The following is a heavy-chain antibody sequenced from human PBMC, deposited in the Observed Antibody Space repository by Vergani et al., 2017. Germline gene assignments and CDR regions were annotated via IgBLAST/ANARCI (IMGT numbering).Heavy chain of an antibody. CDR3: TTYNMGASIH. CDR2: IQFRVNGDAT. J-gene: IGHJ4*02. V-gene: IGHV3-15*07. D-gene: IGHD1-26*01. Sequence: VQLVESGGGEVQPGRSLRLSCSAAGFPFSDYGVHWVRQAPGKGLEWVSRIQFRVNGDATVYAAPVKGRFTISRDGSKETLYLLMNSLKIEDTGVYYCTTYNMGASIHWGRGTLVTVSS. CDR1: GFPFSDYG.